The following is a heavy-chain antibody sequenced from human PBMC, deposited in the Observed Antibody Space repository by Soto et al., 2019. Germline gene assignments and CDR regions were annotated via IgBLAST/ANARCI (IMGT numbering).Heavy chain of an antibody. J-gene: IGHJ4*02. Sequence: QVQLVQSGAEVKKPGASVKVSCKASGYTFTGYYMHWVRQAPGQGLEWMGWINPNSGGTNYAQKFQGWVTMTRDTSISTAYMELSRLRSDDTAVYYCARDSERGAAAGIHDYWGQGTLVTVSS. CDR2: INPNSGGT. V-gene: IGHV1-2*04. CDR3: ARDSERGAAAGIHDY. CDR1: GYTFTGYY. D-gene: IGHD6-13*01.